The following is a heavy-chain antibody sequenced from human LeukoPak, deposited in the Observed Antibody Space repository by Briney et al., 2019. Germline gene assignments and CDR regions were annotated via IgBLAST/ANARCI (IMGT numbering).Heavy chain of an antibody. Sequence: SQTLSLTCTVSGGSISSSSYYWGWIRQPPGKGLEWIGSIYYGGSTYYNPFLKSRVTISVDTSKNQFSLKLSSVTAADTAVYYCTRGAGWLIDYWGQGILVTVSS. V-gene: IGHV4-39*07. CDR3: TRGAGWLIDY. D-gene: IGHD3-16*01. CDR1: GGSISSSSYY. CDR2: IYYGGST. J-gene: IGHJ4*02.